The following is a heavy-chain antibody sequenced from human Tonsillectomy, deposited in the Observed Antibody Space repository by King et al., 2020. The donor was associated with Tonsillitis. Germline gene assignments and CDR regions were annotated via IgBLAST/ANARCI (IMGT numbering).Heavy chain of an antibody. D-gene: IGHD5-12*01. Sequence: QLVQSGGGVVQPGRSLRLSCAASGFTFSSYGMHWVRQAPGKGLEWVAVISYDGSNKYYADSVKGRFTISRDNSKNTLYLQMNSLRAEDTAVYYCAKNSLNIGAFDYWGQGTLVTVSS. CDR1: GFTFSSYG. J-gene: IGHJ4*02. V-gene: IGHV3-30*18. CDR3: AKNSLNIGAFDY. CDR2: ISYDGSNK.